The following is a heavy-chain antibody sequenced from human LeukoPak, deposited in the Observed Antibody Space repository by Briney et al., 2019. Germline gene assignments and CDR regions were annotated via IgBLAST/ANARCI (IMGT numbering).Heavy chain of an antibody. CDR2: ISYDGSNK. CDR3: AGELHDY. D-gene: IGHD5-18*01. CDR1: GFTFSSYA. Sequence: GGSLRLSCAASGFTFSSYAMHWVRQAPGKALEWVAVISYDGSNKYYADSVKGRFTISRDNSKNTLYLQMNSLRAEDTAVYYCAGELHDYWGQGTLVTVSS. V-gene: IGHV3-30-3*01. J-gene: IGHJ4*02.